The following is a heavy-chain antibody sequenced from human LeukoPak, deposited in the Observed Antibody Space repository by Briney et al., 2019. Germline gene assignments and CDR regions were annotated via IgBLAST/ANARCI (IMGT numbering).Heavy chain of an antibody. D-gene: IGHD1-14*01. CDR2: MYHDGRT. V-gene: IGHV4-39*01. CDR3: ASDHKSITMRKGQYFDY. CDR1: GGSINSGTYY. J-gene: IGHJ4*02. Sequence: PSETLSLTCTVSGGSINSGTYYWGWIRQPPGKGLEWIASMYHDGRTSYNPSLESRVTISIDTSMNQFSLKLSSVTAADTAVYYCASDHKSITMRKGQYFDYWGQGVLVTVSS.